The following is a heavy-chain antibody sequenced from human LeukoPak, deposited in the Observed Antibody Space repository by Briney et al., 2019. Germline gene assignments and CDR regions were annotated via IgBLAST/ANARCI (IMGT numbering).Heavy chain of an antibody. D-gene: IGHD1-26*01. J-gene: IGHJ4*02. CDR2: IRYDGTSK. V-gene: IGHV3-30*02. Sequence: AXXGFTFXSSXXHWVRQAPGKGXXGVAFIRYDGTSKYYADSVKGRFTISRDNSKNTVYLQMNSLRAEDTAVYYCAKETRGSYSDYWGQGTLVTVSS. CDR3: AKETRGSYSDY. CDR1: GFTFXSSX.